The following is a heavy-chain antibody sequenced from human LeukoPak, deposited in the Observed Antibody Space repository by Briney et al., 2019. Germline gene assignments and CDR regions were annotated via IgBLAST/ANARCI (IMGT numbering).Heavy chain of an antibody. CDR2: MNPNSGNT. J-gene: IGHJ5*02. Sequence: GASVKVSCKASGYTFTSYDINWVRQATGQGLEWMGWMNPNSGNTGYAQKFQGRVTMTRNTSISTAYMELSSLRSEDTAVYYCARETFPPTNYYGSGNPWGQGTLVTVSS. V-gene: IGHV1-8*01. CDR3: ARETFPPTNYYGSGNP. D-gene: IGHD3-10*01. CDR1: GYTFTSYD.